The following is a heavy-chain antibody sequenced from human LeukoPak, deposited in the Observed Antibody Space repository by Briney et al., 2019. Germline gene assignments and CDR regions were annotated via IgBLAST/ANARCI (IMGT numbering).Heavy chain of an antibody. Sequence: SETLSLTCAVYGGSFSGYYWSWIRQPPGKGLEWIGEINHSGSTNYNPSLKSRVTISVDTSKNQFSLKLSSVTAADTAVYYCARERREVTTAVLDYWGQGTLVTVSS. CDR2: INHSGST. CDR3: ARERREVTTAVLDY. D-gene: IGHD4-11*01. J-gene: IGHJ4*02. CDR1: GGSFSGYY. V-gene: IGHV4-34*01.